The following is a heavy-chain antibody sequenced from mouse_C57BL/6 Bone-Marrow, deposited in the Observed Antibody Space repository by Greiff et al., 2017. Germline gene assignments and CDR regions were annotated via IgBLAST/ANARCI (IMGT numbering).Heavy chain of an antibody. J-gene: IGHJ2*01. CDR1: GFTFSSHG. CDR2: ISSGGSYT. V-gene: IGHV5-6*01. CDR3: ARQRTGYYFDY. D-gene: IGHD4-1*01. Sequence: EVKLVESWRDLVKPGGSLKLSCAASGFTFSSHGMSWVRQTPDNRLEWVATISSGGSYTYYPDSVKGRFTISRDNAKNTLYLQMSSLKSEYTAMYYCARQRTGYYFDYWGQGTTLTVSS.